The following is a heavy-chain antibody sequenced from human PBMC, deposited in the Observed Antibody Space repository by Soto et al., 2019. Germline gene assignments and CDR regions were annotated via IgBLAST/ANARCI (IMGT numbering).Heavy chain of an antibody. V-gene: IGHV4-4*07. CDR3: ARGGYSYGPGPYCYYGMDV. Sequence: SETLSLTCTVSGGSISSYYWSWIRQPAGKGLEWIGRIYTSGSTNYNPSLKSRVTMSVDTSKNQFSLKLSSVTAADTAVYYCARGGYSYGPGPYCYYGMDVWGQGTTVTVSS. D-gene: IGHD5-18*01. J-gene: IGHJ6*02. CDR2: IYTSGST. CDR1: GGSISSYY.